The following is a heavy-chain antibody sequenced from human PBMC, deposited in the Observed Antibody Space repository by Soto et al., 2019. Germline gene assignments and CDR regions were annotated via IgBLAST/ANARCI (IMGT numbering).Heavy chain of an antibody. D-gene: IGHD6-19*01. CDR1: GFTFSSYG. CDR3: ARDNSRGWYYFAY. CDR2: IWYDGSNK. Sequence: QVQLVESGGGVVQPGRSLRLSCAASGFTFSSYGMHWVRQAPGKGLEWVAVIWYDGSNKYYADSVKGRFTISRDNSKNTLYLQMNSLRAEDTAVYYCARDNSRGWYYFAYWGQGTLVTVSS. V-gene: IGHV3-33*01. J-gene: IGHJ4*02.